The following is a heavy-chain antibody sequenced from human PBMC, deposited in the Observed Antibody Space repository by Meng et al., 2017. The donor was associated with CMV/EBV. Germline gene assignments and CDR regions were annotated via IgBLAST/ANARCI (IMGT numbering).Heavy chain of an antibody. CDR1: GGSISSGDYY. CDR3: ARDNRRGGADY. D-gene: IGHD1-14*01. V-gene: IGHV4-30-4*08. CDR2: IYYSGST. J-gene: IGHJ4*02. Sequence: VRLTESGPGLVKPSQTLSLPCTVSGGSISSGDYYWSWIRQPPGKGLEWIGYIYYSGSTYYNPSLKSRVTISVDTSKNQFSLKLSSVTAADTAVYYCARDNRRGGADYWGQGTLVTVSS.